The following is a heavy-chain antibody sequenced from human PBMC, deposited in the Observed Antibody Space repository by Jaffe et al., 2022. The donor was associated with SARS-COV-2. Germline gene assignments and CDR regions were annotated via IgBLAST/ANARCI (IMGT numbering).Heavy chain of an antibody. CDR1: GYSISSGYY. CDR3: ARGPDGGSAAAGIWRGVVGCY. V-gene: IGHV4-38-2*02. J-gene: IGHJ4*02. Sequence: QVQLQESGPGLVKPSETLSLTCTVSGYSISSGYYWGWIRQPPGKGLEWIGSIYHSGSTYYNPSLKSRVTISVDTSKNQFSLKLSSVTAADTAVYYCARGPDGGSAAAGIWRGVVGCYWGQGTLVTVSS. D-gene: IGHD6-13*01. CDR2: IYHSGST.